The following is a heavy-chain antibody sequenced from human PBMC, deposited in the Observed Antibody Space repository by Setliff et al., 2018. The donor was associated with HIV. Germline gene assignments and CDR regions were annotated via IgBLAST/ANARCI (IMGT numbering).Heavy chain of an antibody. CDR2: IYTSGST. D-gene: IGHD2-2*01. CDR3: ARGFDYAQRPPLYYFDY. Sequence: ETLSLTCTVSGGSISSYYWSWIRQPAGKGLEWIGRIYTSGSTNYNPSLKSRVTMSVDTSKNQFSLKLSSVTAADTAVYYCARGFDYAQRPPLYYFDYWGQGTLVTVSS. V-gene: IGHV4-4*07. J-gene: IGHJ4*02. CDR1: GGSISSYY.